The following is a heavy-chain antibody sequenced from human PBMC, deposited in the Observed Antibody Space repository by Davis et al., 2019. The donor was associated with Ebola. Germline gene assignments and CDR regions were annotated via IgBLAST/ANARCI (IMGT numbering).Heavy chain of an antibody. CDR3: ARQSVYHYDT. D-gene: IGHD3-22*01. Sequence: MPSETLSLTCSVSGDSITSSSYYWGWIRQPPGKGLEWIGSIYYSGRTYYNPSLKSRVTISVDTSKNQFSLRLTSVTAADTAVFYCARQSVYHYDTWGQGTLVTVSS. CDR1: GDSITSSSYY. J-gene: IGHJ4*02. CDR2: IYYSGRT. V-gene: IGHV4-39*01.